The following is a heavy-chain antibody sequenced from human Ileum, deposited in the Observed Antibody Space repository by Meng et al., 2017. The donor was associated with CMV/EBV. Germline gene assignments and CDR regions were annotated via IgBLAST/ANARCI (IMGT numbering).Heavy chain of an antibody. Sequence: SCKASGYDFTNYAIHWVRQAPGQALEWMGWINAGNGITKYSQNFQGRVTFTRDTSASTGYMELSSLRFEDTAMYYCARIAYGAHFDDWGQGTLVTVSS. D-gene: IGHD4-17*01. V-gene: IGHV1-3*01. J-gene: IGHJ4*02. CDR3: ARIAYGAHFDD. CDR1: GYDFTNYA. CDR2: INAGNGIT.